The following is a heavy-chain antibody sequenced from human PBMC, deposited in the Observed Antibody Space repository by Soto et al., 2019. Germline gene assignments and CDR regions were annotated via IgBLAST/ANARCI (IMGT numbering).Heavy chain of an antibody. J-gene: IGHJ6*02. D-gene: IGHD3-3*01. CDR3: ATLGGYYQYYYYGMDV. V-gene: IGHV3-23*01. Sequence: EVQLLESGGGLVQPGGSLRLSCAASGFTFSSYVMSWVRQAPGKGLEWVSAISGSGGSTYYADSVKGRFTISRDNSKNTLYLQMNSLRAEDTAVYYCATLGGYYQYYYYGMDVWGQGTTVTVSS. CDR2: ISGSGGST. CDR1: GFTFSSYV.